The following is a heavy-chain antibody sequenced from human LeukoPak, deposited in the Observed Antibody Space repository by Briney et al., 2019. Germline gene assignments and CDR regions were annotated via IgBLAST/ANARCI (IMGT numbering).Heavy chain of an antibody. Sequence: SETLSLTCAVYGGSFSGYYWSWIRQPPGKGLEWIGEINHSGSTNYNPSLKSRVTISVDTSKNQFSLKLSSVTAADTAVYYCAGWGPSFDYWGQGTLVTVSS. J-gene: IGHJ4*02. CDR2: INHSGST. V-gene: IGHV4-34*01. CDR3: AGWGPSFDY. CDR1: GGSFSGYY. D-gene: IGHD3-16*01.